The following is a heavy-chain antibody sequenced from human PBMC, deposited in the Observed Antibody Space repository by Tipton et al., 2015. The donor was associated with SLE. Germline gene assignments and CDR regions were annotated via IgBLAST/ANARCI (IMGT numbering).Heavy chain of an antibody. CDR1: GFTFSSYA. CDR3: AREARGYSYGYRLRYQYMDV. CDR2: IDSGDTT. J-gene: IGHJ6*03. D-gene: IGHD5-18*01. Sequence: GSLRLSCAASGFTFSSYAMYWVRQAPGKGLEWVSVIDSGDTTDYADSVKGRFTISRDNSKNTLYLQMNSLRAEDTAVYYCAREARGYSYGYRLRYQYMDVWGKGTTVTVSS. V-gene: IGHV3-66*02.